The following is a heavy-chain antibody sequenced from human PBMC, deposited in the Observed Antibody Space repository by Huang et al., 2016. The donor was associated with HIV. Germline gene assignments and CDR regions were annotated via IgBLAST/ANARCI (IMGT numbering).Heavy chain of an antibody. CDR2: IYYSGST. J-gene: IGHJ6*03. Sequence: VQLQESGPGLVKPSQTLSLTCTLSGGPISNNGYYWSWSRQPPGKGLEWIGYIYYSGSTYYKPSRKSGVTIAVETSKNQLCLKLSSGTAAETAVYDGAIARGDNVGGGGGRYYYYYMDVWGKGTTVTVSS. CDR3: AIARGDNVGGGGGRYYYYYMDV. CDR1: GGPISNNGYY. D-gene: IGHD2-15*01. V-gene: IGHV4-30-4*08.